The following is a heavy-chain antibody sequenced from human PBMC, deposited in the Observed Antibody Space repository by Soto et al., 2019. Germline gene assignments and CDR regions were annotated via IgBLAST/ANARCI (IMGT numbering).Heavy chain of an antibody. CDR2: IYYIGST. CDR1: GGSISSGDYY. D-gene: IGHD3-3*01. V-gene: IGHV4-30-4*01. J-gene: IGHJ3*02. CDR3: ASYRYIYDLWSCYANDI. Sequence: QVQLQESGPGLVKPSQTLSLTCTVSGGSISSGDYYWSWIRQPPGKGLEWIGYIYYIGSTYYNPSLKSRGTISVDTSKTQFSLKLSSVTAADTAVYYCASYRYIYDLWSCYANDIWGQGTMVTVSS.